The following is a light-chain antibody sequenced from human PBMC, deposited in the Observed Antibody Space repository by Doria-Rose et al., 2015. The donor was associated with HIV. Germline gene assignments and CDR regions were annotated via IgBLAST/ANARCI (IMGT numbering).Light chain of an antibody. CDR2: RAS. CDR3: QQYYDTPS. Sequence: DIQVTQPPESLGMSLGERATLNCKSNQSLLYTSKNYLAWYQQKPGQPPKLLIYRASTRQSGVPARFSGSGSGTDFTLTISSLEAEDVAVYYCQQYYDTPSFGPGTTVDIK. CDR1: QSLLYTSKNY. V-gene: IGKV4-1*01. J-gene: IGKJ3*01.